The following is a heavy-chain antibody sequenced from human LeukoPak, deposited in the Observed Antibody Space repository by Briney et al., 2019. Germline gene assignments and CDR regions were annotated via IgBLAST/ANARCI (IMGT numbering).Heavy chain of an antibody. CDR1: GFTFSSYA. V-gene: IGHV3-23*01. Sequence: GGSLRLSCGASGFTFSSYAMRWVRQAPGKGLEWGSAISGSGGSTYYADSVKGRFTISRDNSKTTLYLQMNSLRAEDTAVYYCAKSAGYCSGGSCHSEYFQHWGQGTLVTVSS. D-gene: IGHD2-15*01. CDR3: AKSAGYCSGGSCHSEYFQH. CDR2: ISGSGGST. J-gene: IGHJ1*01.